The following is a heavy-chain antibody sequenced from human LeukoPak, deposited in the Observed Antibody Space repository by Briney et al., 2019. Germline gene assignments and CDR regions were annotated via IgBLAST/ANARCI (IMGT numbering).Heavy chain of an antibody. CDR2: MNPNSGNT. CDR1: GYTFTSYD. CDR3: ARDLGLRGVTNWFDP. V-gene: IGHV1-8*01. D-gene: IGHD3-10*01. J-gene: IGHJ5*02. Sequence: ASVKVSCKASGYTFTSYDINWVRQATGQGLEWMGWMNPNSGNTGSAQKFQGRVTMTRDTSTSTVYMELSSLRSEDTAVYYCARDLGLRGVTNWFDPWGQGTLVTVSS.